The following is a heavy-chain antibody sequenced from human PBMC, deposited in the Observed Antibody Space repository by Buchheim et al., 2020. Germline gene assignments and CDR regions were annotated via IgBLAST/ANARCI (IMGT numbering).Heavy chain of an antibody. CDR3: ATIGETAMVKGLVWSPFDF. Sequence: QVQLVQSGAEVKKPGSSVKVSCRASGGTFSNYAISWVRQAPGQGLEWMGGIIPIFDTANYAQKFQGRVTITADESTSTAHMELSSLRSEDTAVYYCATIGETAMVKGLVWSPFDFWGQGTL. J-gene: IGHJ4*02. V-gene: IGHV1-69*12. D-gene: IGHD5-18*01. CDR1: GGTFSNYA. CDR2: IIPIFDTA.